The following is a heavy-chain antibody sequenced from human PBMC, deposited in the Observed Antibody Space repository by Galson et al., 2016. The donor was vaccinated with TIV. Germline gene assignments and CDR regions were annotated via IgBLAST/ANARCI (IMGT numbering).Heavy chain of an antibody. CDR1: GSIFNSFA. J-gene: IGHJ4*02. CDR2: ITGVFGTS. CDR3: ARGPEYTSSYFSF. V-gene: IGHV1-69*13. Sequence: SVKVSGKASGSIFNSFAISWVRQAPGQGLEWMGGITGVFGTSNYAQKFQARVTITADQSTSTTYLEVTNLRSEDTAVYYCARGPEYTSSYFSFWGQGTLVTVSA. D-gene: IGHD6-13*01.